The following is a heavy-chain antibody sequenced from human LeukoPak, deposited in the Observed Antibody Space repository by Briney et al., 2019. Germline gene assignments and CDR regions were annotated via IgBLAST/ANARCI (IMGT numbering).Heavy chain of an antibody. D-gene: IGHD4-17*01. J-gene: IGHJ5*02. CDR1: GGSFSGYY. CDR2: INHSGST. Sequence: SETLSLTCAVYGGSFSGYYWSWIRQPPGKGLEWIGEINHSGSTNYNPSLKSRATISVDTSKNQFSLKLSSVTAADTAVYYCARAGWATVTKGSWFDPWGQGTLVTVSS. V-gene: IGHV4-34*01. CDR3: ARAGWATVTKGSWFDP.